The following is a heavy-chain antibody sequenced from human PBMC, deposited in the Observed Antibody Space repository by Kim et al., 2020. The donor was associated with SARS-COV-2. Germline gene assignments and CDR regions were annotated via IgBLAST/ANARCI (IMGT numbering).Heavy chain of an antibody. Sequence: ASVKVSCKASGYTFTSYGISWVRQAPGQGLEWMGWISAYNGNTNYAQKLQGRVTMTTDTSTSTAYMELRSLRSDDTAVYYCARVGSSITIFGVVIGYYYYYMDVWGKGTTVTVSS. V-gene: IGHV1-18*01. D-gene: IGHD3-3*01. CDR1: GYTFTSYG. J-gene: IGHJ6*03. CDR3: ARVGSSITIFGVVIGYYYYYMDV. CDR2: ISAYNGNT.